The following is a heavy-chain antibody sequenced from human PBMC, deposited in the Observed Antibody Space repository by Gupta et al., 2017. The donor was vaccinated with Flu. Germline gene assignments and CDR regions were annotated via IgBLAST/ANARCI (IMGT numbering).Heavy chain of an antibody. J-gene: IGHJ5*02. CDR1: LSDYT. D-gene: IGHD3-16*01. CDR2: LSHSSFYI. CDR3: VRGGRYESGSSS. Sequence: LSDYTMNWVRKATGKGLEWVSSLSHSSFYIYYAASVEGRFTISRDNAQNLLFLEMTSLRADDTAVYYCVRGGRYESGSSSWGQGTLVTVSS. V-gene: IGHV3-21*06.